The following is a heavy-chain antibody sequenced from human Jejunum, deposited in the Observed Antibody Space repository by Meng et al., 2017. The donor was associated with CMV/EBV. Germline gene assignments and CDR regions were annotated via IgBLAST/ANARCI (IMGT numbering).Heavy chain of an antibody. V-gene: IGHV4-4*07. D-gene: IGHD1-26*01. CDR3: ARESGSYYWFDP. CDR1: AGPISGYY. Sequence: VLLTGSGPGLVKSSGTLSLTCLVSAGPISGYYWSWIRQPAGKGLEWIGRIYTSGSTHYNPSLKSRLTMSVDLAKNQISLKLSSVTAADTAVYYCARESGSYYWFDPWGQGTLVTVSS. J-gene: IGHJ5*02. CDR2: IYTSGST.